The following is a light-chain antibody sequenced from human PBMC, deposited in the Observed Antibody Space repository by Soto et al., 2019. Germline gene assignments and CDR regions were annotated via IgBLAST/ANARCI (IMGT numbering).Light chain of an antibody. J-gene: IGKJ1*01. CDR3: QQYNNWPRT. CDR2: GAS. Sequence: EIVMTQSPATLSVSPGERATLSCRASQSVSSNLAWYQQKPGQAPRLLIYGASTRATGIPARFSGSGSGTEFTLTISSRSLKIFAVYYCQQYNNWPRTFGQGTKVEIK. V-gene: IGKV3-15*01. CDR1: QSVSSN.